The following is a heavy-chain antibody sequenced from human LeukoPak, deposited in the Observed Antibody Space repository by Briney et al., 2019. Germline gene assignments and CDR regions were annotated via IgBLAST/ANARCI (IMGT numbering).Heavy chain of an antibody. CDR2: VRSEETFK. D-gene: IGHD2-2*01. CDR3: ARADRGYCSSSTCYILDY. V-gene: IGHV3-30*02. J-gene: IGHJ4*02. CDR1: GFPFSSYG. Sequence: GGSLRLSCITSGFPFSSYGMHWVRQAPGKGLEWVTFVRSEETFKYYADSVKGRFTISRDNSKNTLYLQMNSLRAEDTAVYYCARADRGYCSSSTCYILDYWGQGTLVTVSS.